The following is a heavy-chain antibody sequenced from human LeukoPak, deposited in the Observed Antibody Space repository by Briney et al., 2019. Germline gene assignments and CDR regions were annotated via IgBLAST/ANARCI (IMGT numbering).Heavy chain of an antibody. D-gene: IGHD3-16*02. V-gene: IGHV3-11*04. CDR1: GFTFSDYY. Sequence: GGSLRLSCAASGFTFSDYYMSWIRQAPGKGLEWVSYISSSGSTIYYADSVKGRFTISRDNAKNSLYLQMNSLRAEDTAVYYCARATIVIRSNWFDPWGQGTLVTVSS. CDR2: ISSSGSTI. J-gene: IGHJ5*02. CDR3: ARATIVIRSNWFDP.